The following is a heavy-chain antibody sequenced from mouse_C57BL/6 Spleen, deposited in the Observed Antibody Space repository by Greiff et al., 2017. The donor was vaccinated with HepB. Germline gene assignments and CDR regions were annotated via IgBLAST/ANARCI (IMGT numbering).Heavy chain of an antibody. CDR1: GYTFTSYW. CDR3: ARSSDSMITGY. V-gene: IGHV1-64*01. Sequence: QVQLKQPGAELVKPGASVKLSCKASGYTFTSYWMHWVKQRPGQGLEWIGMIHPNSGSTNYNEKFKSKATLTVDKSSSTAYMQLSSLTSEDSAVYYCARSSDSMITGYWGQGTTLTVSS. J-gene: IGHJ2*01. CDR2: IHPNSGST. D-gene: IGHD2-4*01.